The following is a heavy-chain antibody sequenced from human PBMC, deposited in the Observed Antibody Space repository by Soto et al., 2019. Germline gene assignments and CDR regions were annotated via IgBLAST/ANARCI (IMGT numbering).Heavy chain of an antibody. CDR3: ARRKEMGVSVNWFDP. CDR1: GYTFTSYG. J-gene: IGHJ5*02. V-gene: IGHV1-18*01. CDR2: SSAYNGNT. D-gene: IGHD3-10*01. Sequence: ASVKVSCKASGYTFTSYGISWVRQAPGQGIEWMGWSSAYNGNTNYAQKLQGRVTMTTDTSTSTAYMELRSLRSDDTAVYYCARRKEMGVSVNWFDPWGQGTLVTVSS.